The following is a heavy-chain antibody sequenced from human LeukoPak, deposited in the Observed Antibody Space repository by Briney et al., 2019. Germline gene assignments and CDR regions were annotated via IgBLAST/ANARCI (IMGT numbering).Heavy chain of an antibody. CDR3: ARERDYYDSSGYHY. J-gene: IGHJ4*02. V-gene: IGHV4-38-2*02. CDR1: GYSISSGYY. Sequence: PSETLSLTCAVSGYSISSGYYWGWIRQPPGKGLEWIGSIYHSGSTYYNPSLKSRVTISVDTSKNQFSLKLSSVTAADTAVYYCARERDYYDSSGYHYWGQGTLVTVSS. CDR2: IYHSGST. D-gene: IGHD3-22*01.